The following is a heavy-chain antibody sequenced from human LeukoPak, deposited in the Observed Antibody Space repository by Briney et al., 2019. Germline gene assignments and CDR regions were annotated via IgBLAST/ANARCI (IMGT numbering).Heavy chain of an antibody. D-gene: IGHD6-6*01. V-gene: IGHV3-48*01. J-gene: IGHJ4*02. CDR1: GFTFSSYS. CDR3: ARHRSSWLIDY. CDR2: ISSSSSTI. Sequence: GGSLRLSCAASGFTFSSYSMNWVRQAPGKGLEWVSYISSSSSTIYYADSVKGRFTISRDNSKNTLYLQMNSLRAEDTAVYYCARHRSSWLIDYWGQGTLVTVSS.